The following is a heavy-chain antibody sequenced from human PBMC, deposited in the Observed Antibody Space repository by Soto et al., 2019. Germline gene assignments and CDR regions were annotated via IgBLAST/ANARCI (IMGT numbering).Heavy chain of an antibody. J-gene: IGHJ4*02. CDR1: GFSLSTSLVC. CDR3: AHRLRWLANFDY. CDR2: IYWNDEK. D-gene: IGHD6-19*01. V-gene: IGHV2-5*01. Sequence: SGPTLVNPTQTLTPTFTFSGFSLSTSLVCVGWIRQPPGKALEWLALIYWNDEKRYSPSLKSRLTITKDTSRNQVVLTMTNMDPVDTATYYCAHRLRWLANFDYWGQGTLVTVSS.